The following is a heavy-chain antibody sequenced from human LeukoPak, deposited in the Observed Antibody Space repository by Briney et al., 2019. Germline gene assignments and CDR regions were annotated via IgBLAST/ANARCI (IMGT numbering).Heavy chain of an antibody. V-gene: IGHV3-43*01. J-gene: IGHJ4*02. CDR2: INWDGGVT. D-gene: IGHD6-19*01. Sequence: PGGSLRLSCASSGFTYDFYCMHRVPQSPGKGLEWVSLINWDGGVTYYADSVKGRFTISRDNSGNSLYLQMNSLRTEGSALYYCVKGLYTSECFGAFHSWGQGTLVTVSS. CDR1: GFTYDFYC. CDR3: VKGLYTSECFGAFHS.